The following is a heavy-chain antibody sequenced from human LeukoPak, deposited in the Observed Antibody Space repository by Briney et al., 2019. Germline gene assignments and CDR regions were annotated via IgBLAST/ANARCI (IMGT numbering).Heavy chain of an antibody. V-gene: IGHV3-21*01. D-gene: IGHD6-13*01. Sequence: GGSLRLSCAASGFTFSSYSMNWVRQAPGKGLEWVSSISSSSSYIYYVDSVKGRFTISRDNAKNSLYLQMNSLRAEDTAVYYCARDRGSSWYWRAYYFDYWGQGTLVTVSS. CDR2: ISSSSSYI. CDR3: ARDRGSSWYWRAYYFDY. CDR1: GFTFSSYS. J-gene: IGHJ4*02.